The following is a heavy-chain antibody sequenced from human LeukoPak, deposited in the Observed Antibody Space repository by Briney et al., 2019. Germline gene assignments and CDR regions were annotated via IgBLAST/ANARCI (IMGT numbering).Heavy chain of an antibody. J-gene: IGHJ4*02. D-gene: IGHD5-24*01. V-gene: IGHV3-66*01. CDR2: IYSGGST. CDR1: GFTVSSNY. Sequence: GGSLRLSCAASGFTVSSNYMSWVRQAPGRGLEWVSVIYSGGSTYYADSVTGRFTTSRNNSKNTLYLQMRRRRAEDTAVYDCARDQMDHWGQGTLVTVSS. CDR3: ARDQMDH.